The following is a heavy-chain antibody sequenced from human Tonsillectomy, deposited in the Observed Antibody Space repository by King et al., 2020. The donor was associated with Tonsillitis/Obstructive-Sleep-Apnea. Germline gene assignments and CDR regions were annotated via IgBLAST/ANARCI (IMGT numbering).Heavy chain of an antibody. J-gene: IGHJ4*02. V-gene: IGHV3-7*01. D-gene: IGHD2-2*01. CDR3: VVGDHSDY. CDR1: GFTFSSYW. CDR2: IKQDGSEK. Sequence: EVQLVESGGGLVQPGGSLRLSCAASGFTFSSYWMSWVRQAPGKGLEWVANIKQDGSEKNYVDSVKGRFTISRDNAKNSLYLQMSSLRAEDTAVYYCVVGDHSDYWGQGTLVAVSS.